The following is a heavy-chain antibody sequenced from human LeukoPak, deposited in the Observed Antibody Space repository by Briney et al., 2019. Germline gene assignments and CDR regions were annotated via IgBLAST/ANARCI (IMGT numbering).Heavy chain of an antibody. Sequence: PSETLSLTCTVSGGSISSYYWSWIRQPPGKGLEWIGEINHSGSTNYNPSLKSRVTISVDTSKNQFSLKLTSVTAADTAVFYCARRTTYVGWLPSESPSCFDYWGQGTLVTVSS. V-gene: IGHV4-34*01. D-gene: IGHD5-12*01. CDR2: INHSGST. J-gene: IGHJ4*02. CDR1: GGSISSYY. CDR3: ARRTTYVGWLPSESPSCFDY.